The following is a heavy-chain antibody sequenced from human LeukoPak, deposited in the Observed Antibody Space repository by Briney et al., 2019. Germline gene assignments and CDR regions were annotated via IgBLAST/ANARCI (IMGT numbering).Heavy chain of an antibody. Sequence: GGSLRLSCAASGITLSSYGMHWVRRAPGKGLEWVSFISGTSSYIYYADSVKGRFTISRDNAKNSLYLQMNSLRAEDTAVYYCARGEYGSGSYHIDYWGQGTLVTVSS. CDR1: GITLSSYG. V-gene: IGHV3-21*01. CDR3: ARGEYGSGSYHIDY. J-gene: IGHJ4*02. CDR2: ISGTSSYI. D-gene: IGHD3-10*01.